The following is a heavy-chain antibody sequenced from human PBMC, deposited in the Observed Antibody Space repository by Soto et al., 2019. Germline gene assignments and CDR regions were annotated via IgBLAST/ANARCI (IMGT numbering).Heavy chain of an antibody. CDR3: ARDRIWFGESPAYYGMDV. CDR2: IYHSGNT. CDR1: GGSISGYY. V-gene: IGHV4-59*01. Sequence: QVQLQESGPGLVKPSETLSLTCTVSGGSISGYYWSWIRQPPGKGLEWIGYIYHSGNTNYNPSLKSRGTMSVDTSKKQFSLTLSSVAAADTAVYYCARDRIWFGESPAYYGMDVWGQGTTVTVSS. J-gene: IGHJ6*02. D-gene: IGHD3-10*01.